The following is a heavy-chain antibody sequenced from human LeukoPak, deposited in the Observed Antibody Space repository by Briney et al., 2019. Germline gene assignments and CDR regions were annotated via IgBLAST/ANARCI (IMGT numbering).Heavy chain of an antibody. Sequence: GGSLRLSCAASGFTFDDYGMIWVRQAPGKGLEWVSGINWNGGSTGYADSVKGRFTISRDNAKNSLYLQMNSLRAEDTALYYCARAHHYSSSLYLSPGGYWGQGTLVTVSS. J-gene: IGHJ4*02. D-gene: IGHD6-13*01. CDR3: ARAHHYSSSLYLSPGGY. V-gene: IGHV3-20*04. CDR1: GFTFDDYG. CDR2: INWNGGST.